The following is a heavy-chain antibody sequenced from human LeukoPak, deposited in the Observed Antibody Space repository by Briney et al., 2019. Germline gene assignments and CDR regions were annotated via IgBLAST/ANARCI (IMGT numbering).Heavy chain of an antibody. D-gene: IGHD6-13*01. Sequence: GGSLRLSCAASGFTFTTHGLHWVRQAPGKGLEWVALMRYDGKNYYYADSVRGRFTISRDNSKNTVDLQMNSLRPEDTAVYYCAAAGPSSWYGYADHWGQGTLVTVSS. CDR3: AAAGPSSWYGYADH. V-gene: IGHV3-30*02. J-gene: IGHJ4*02. CDR2: MRYDGKNY. CDR1: GFTFTTHG.